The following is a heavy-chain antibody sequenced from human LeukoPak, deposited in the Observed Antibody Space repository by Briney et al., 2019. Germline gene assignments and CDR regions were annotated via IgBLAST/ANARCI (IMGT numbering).Heavy chain of an antibody. Sequence: SETLSLTCTVSDGSITSYYWNWIRQPPGKGLEWIGNIYNSGSTDYNPSLKSRVTISVNTSKNQISLKLSSVTDADTAVYYCARDKGPYWYFDLWGRGTLVTVSS. CDR2: IYNSGST. J-gene: IGHJ2*01. V-gene: IGHV4-59*01. CDR3: ARDKGPYWYFDL. CDR1: DGSITSYY.